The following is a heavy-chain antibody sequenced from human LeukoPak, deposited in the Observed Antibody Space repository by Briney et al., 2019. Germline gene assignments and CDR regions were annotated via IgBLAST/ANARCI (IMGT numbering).Heavy chain of an antibody. Sequence: PGGSLRLSCAASGFTFSSYSMNWVRQAPGKGLEWVSYISSGSSTIYYADSVKGRFTISRDNAKNSLCLQMNSLRDEDTAVYYCATDPGYCSSTNCHGDWYFDLWGRGTLVTVSS. CDR1: GFTFSSYS. D-gene: IGHD2-2*01. V-gene: IGHV3-48*02. J-gene: IGHJ2*01. CDR3: ATDPGYCSSTNCHGDWYFDL. CDR2: ISSGSSTI.